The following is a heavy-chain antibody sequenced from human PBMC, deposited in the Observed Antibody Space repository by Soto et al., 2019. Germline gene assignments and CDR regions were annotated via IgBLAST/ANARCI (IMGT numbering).Heavy chain of an antibody. CDR2: IIVSHGRP. Sequence: QVQLVQSGAEVKEPGASVKVSCKASGYTFTSHPIHWARQAPGQGLEWMGWIIVSHGRPRIAPHFQGRVTLTTDTSATTAYMELNSLTSEDTAVYFCAREPVDGVPGDFWGQGALVGVSS. D-gene: IGHD6-19*01. CDR3: AREPVDGVPGDF. V-gene: IGHV1-3*01. CDR1: GYTFTSHP. J-gene: IGHJ4*02.